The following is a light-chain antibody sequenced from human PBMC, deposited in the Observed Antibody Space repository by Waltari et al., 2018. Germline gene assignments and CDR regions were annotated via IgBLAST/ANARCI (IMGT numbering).Light chain of an antibody. CDR2: DAS. CDR3: QQQSNWPLT. Sequence: EIVMTQPPATLSVYPGERATLSCRASQSVSRYLGWYQQKPGQAPRLLIYDASTRATGIPARVSGSGSGTDFTLTINSLEAEDFAVYYCQQQSNWPLTFGRGTKVEIK. J-gene: IGKJ4*02. V-gene: IGKV3-11*01. CDR1: QSVSRY.